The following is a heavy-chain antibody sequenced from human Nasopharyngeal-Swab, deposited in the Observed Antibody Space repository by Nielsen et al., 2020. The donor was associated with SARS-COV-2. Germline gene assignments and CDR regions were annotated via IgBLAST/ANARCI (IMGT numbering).Heavy chain of an antibody. V-gene: IGHV3-11*01. CDR2: ISSSGSTI. J-gene: IGHJ4*02. CDR3: ARETYYYDGSGPAFDY. Sequence: SLNISCAASCSTFSHYYLSRIRQAPGEGLEWVSYISSSGSTIYYADSVKGRFTISRDNAKNSLCLQMNSLRAEDTAVYYCARETYYYDGSGPAFDYWGQGTLVTVSS. D-gene: IGHD3-22*01. CDR1: CSTFSHYY.